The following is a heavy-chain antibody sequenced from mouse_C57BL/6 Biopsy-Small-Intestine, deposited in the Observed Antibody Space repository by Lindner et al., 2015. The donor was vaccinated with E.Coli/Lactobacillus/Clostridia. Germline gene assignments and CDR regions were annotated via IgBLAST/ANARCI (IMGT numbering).Heavy chain of an antibody. CDR1: GYTFTTYG. V-gene: IGHV1S61*01. CDR2: INAANGNR. Sequence: SVKVSCKASGYTFTTYGFSWVRQAPGQGLEWMGWINAANGNRRSAQKFQGRVALTTDTSTNTAFLDLSSLTSDDTAVYYCARDVGANTFDIWGQGTVVTVSS. CDR3: ARDVGANTFDI. J-gene: IGHJ3*01.